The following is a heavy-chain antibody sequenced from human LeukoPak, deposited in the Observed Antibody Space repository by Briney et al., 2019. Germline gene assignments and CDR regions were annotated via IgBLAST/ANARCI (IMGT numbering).Heavy chain of an antibody. Sequence: GGSLRLSCAASGFTVSSNYMSWVRQAPGKGLEWVSVIYSGADTYYADSVKGRFAISRDRSKNTLYLQMNSLRAEDTAVYYCARGWDGLDYWGQGTLVTVSS. CDR1: GFTVSSNY. CDR3: ARGWDGLDY. CDR2: IYSGADT. J-gene: IGHJ4*02. V-gene: IGHV3-66*01. D-gene: IGHD5-24*01.